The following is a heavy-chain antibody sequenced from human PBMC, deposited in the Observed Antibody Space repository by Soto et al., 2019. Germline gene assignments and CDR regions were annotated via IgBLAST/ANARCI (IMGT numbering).Heavy chain of an antibody. CDR3: ARMGSKGYYYYGMDV. CDR2: IYYSGST. J-gene: IGHJ6*02. CDR1: GGSISSYY. Sequence: SETLSLTCTVSGGSISSYYWSWIRQPPGKGLEWIGYIYYSGSTNYNPSLKSRVTISVDTSKNQFSLKLSSVTAADTAVYYCARMGSKGYYYYGMDVWGQVTTVTVS. V-gene: IGHV4-59*01. D-gene: IGHD3-10*01.